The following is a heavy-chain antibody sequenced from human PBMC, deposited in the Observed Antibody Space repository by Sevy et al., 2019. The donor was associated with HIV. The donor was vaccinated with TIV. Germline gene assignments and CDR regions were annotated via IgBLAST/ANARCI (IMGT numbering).Heavy chain of an antibody. CDR2: INPNSGGT. CDR1: GYTFTGYY. J-gene: IGHJ3*02. V-gene: IGHV1-2*06. Sequence: ASVKVSCKASGYTFTGYYMHWVRQAPGQGLEWMGRINPNSGGTNYAQKFQGRVTMTRDTSISTAYMELSRLRSDDTAVYYCARGCITMVRGSIRRAFDIWGQGTMVTVSS. D-gene: IGHD3-10*01. CDR3: ARGCITMVRGSIRRAFDI.